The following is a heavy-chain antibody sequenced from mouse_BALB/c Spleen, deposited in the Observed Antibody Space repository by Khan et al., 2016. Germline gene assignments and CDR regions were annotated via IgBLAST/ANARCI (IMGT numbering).Heavy chain of an antibody. D-gene: IGHD1-2*01. CDR3: TAHYYGGY. CDR1: GYTFTNYW. V-gene: IGHV1-5*01. J-gene: IGHJ2*01. CDR2: IYPGNSDT. Sequence: VQLQQSGTVLARPGASVKMSCKASGYTFTNYWTHWVKPRPGQGLEWIGAIYPGNSDTNYNQKFKGKAKLTAVTSTSTAYMELSSLTNEDSAVYYCTAHYYGGYWGQGTTLTVSS.